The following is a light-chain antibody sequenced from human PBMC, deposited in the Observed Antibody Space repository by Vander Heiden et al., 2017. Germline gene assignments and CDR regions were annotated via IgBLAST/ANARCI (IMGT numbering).Light chain of an antibody. Sequence: QSALTQPRSVSGSPGQSVTISCPGTNRDGGRYNFVSWYQEHPVNAHKLISYDVSKGTAGVPERFSGSKSGTTASLTISGLQDEDEAYYYGCANAASGWVFGGGTKLTVL. V-gene: IGLV2-11*01. J-gene: IGLJ3*02. CDR2: DVS. CDR3: CANAASGWV. CDR1: NRDGGRYNF.